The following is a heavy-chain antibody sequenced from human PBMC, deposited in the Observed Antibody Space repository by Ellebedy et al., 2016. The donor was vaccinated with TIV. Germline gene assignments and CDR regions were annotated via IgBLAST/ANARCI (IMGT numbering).Heavy chain of an antibody. J-gene: IGHJ4*02. Sequence: GESLKISXQGYGYSFSKHWITWVRQQPGKGLEWVGLIYPGDSDTKYSPAFQGQVTITPDKSTATVYLQWSGLKASDTAVYYCSRLRDALADELDYWGQGTLVTVS. CDR1: GYSFSKHW. CDR2: IYPGDSDT. CDR3: SRLRDALADELDY. V-gene: IGHV5-51*01. D-gene: IGHD6-19*01.